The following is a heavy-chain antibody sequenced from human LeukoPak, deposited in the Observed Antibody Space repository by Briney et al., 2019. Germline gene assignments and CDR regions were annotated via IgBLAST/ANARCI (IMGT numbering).Heavy chain of an antibody. D-gene: IGHD4-17*01. CDR3: AKGRGTAVTSAANY. CDR1: GFTFSSYA. CDR2: ISGSGDNT. V-gene: IGHV3-23*01. Sequence: GGSLRLSCAASGFTFSSYAMSWVRQAPGKGLEWVSSISGSGDNTYYADSVKDRFSISRDNSKTTVSLQMNSLRAEDTAVYYCAKGRGTAVTSAANYWGQGTLVTVTS. J-gene: IGHJ4*02.